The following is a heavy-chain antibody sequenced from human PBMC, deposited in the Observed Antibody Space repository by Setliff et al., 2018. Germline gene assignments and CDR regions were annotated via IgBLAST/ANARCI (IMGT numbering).Heavy chain of an antibody. CDR2: ISSSSGYI. D-gene: IGHD4-17*01. J-gene: IGHJ6*04. CDR1: GFTFSTYT. CDR3: ATSDYGDYFIADV. Sequence: PGGSLRLSCAASGFTFSTYTMNLVRQAPGKGLEWVSSISSSSGYIYYADSVKGRFTISRDNARNSLYLQMNSLRAEDTAVYYCATSDYGDYFIADVWGKGTTVTVSS. V-gene: IGHV3-21*01.